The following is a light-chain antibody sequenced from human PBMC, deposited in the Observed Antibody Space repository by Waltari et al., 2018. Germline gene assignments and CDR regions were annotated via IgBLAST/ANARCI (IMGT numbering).Light chain of an antibody. J-gene: IGKJ3*01. CDR2: AAS. CDR1: PSISSY. CDR3: EPCYSTPRA. V-gene: IGKV1-39*01. Sequence: DIQMTQSPSSLSAAVGDRVTITCRASPSISSYLNWYQLKPGQAPMLLIYAASSLPSGVPSRYSGSGSVTEFTLTISRLQPEDLATYCCEPCYSTPRAFGPGTKADIK.